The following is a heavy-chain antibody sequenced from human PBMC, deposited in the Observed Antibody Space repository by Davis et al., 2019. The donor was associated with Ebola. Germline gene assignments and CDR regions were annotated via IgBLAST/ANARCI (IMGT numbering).Heavy chain of an antibody. D-gene: IGHD2-15*01. Sequence: ASVKVSCKASGYTFISYDMHWVRQAPGQGLEWMGRINPYSGGTNFAQKFQGRVTMTRDTSITTAYLDLSRLRSDDTAIYFCATTRSGLDFWGQGTLVTVSS. CDR3: ATTRSGLDF. V-gene: IGHV1-2*06. J-gene: IGHJ4*02. CDR1: GYTFISYD. CDR2: INPYSGGT.